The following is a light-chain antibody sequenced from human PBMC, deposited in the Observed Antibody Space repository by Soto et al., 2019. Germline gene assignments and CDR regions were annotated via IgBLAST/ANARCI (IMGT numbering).Light chain of an antibody. CDR2: DAS. V-gene: IGKV1-5*01. CDR3: QQSYSTPPYT. Sequence: DIQMTQSPSTLSASVGDRITITCRASQSIRSWLAWYQQKPEKAPTLLIYDASILESGVPSRFSGSGSGTEFTLTISSLHPDDFATYYCQQSYSTPPYTFGQGTKLDMK. J-gene: IGKJ2*01. CDR1: QSIRSW.